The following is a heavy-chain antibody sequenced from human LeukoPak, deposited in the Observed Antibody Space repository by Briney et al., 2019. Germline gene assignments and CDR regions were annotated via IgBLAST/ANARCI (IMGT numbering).Heavy chain of an antibody. CDR3: ATGSSWFDY. Sequence: PGGSLRLSCEASGFTFFSYWMSWVRQAPGKGLEWVANIKQDGSDKYYVDSVKGRFTISRDNAKNTLYLQMNSLRAEDTALYYCATGSSWFDYWGQGTLVTVSS. D-gene: IGHD6-13*01. V-gene: IGHV3-7*03. J-gene: IGHJ4*02. CDR1: GFTFFSYW. CDR2: IKQDGSDK.